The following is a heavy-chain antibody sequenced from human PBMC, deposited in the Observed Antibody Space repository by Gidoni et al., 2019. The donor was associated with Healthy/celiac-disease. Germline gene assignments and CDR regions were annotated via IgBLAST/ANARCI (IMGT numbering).Heavy chain of an antibody. CDR3: ARRDDSSGYFDY. CDR1: CFTVSSNY. D-gene: IGHD3-22*01. CDR2: IYSGGST. J-gene: IGHJ4*02. Sequence: EVQLVESGGGLVQPGGSLRLSCAASCFTVSSNYMSWVRQAPGKGLEWVSVIYSGGSTYYADSVKGRFTISRDNSKNTLYLQMNSLRAEDTAVYYCARRDDSSGYFDYWGQGTLVTVSS. V-gene: IGHV3-66*02.